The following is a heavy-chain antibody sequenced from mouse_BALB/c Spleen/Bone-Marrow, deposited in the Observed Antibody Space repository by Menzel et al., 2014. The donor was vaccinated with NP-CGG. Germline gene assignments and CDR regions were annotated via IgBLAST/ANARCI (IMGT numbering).Heavy chain of an antibody. CDR1: GFTFXSYI. D-gene: IGHD2-1*01. J-gene: IGHJ4*01. Sequence: EVQGVESGGGLVQPGGSLKISCAASGFTFXSYIMSWVRQTPEKRLEWVAYISNGGGGPYYPDTVKGRFTISRDNAKNTLYLQMISLKSEDTAMYYCARQGVYYGKTYYAMDYWGQGTSVTVSS. CDR3: ARQGVYYGKTYYAMDY. V-gene: IGHV5-12-2*01. CDR2: ISNGGGGP.